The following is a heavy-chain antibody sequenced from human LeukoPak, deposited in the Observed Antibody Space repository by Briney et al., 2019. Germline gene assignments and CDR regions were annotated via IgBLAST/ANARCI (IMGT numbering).Heavy chain of an antibody. CDR1: GASISSYY. D-gene: IGHD2-2*01. CDR2: MSTSGST. CDR3: ARDPSLVLAPTTDAFDI. J-gene: IGHJ3*02. Sequence: PSETLSLTCTVSGASISSYYWSWIRQPAGKGLEWIGRMSTSGSTTYNPSLKSRVTMSVDTSKNQFSLRLTSVTAADTAVYYCARDPSLVLAPTTDAFDIWGQGTMVTVSS. V-gene: IGHV4-4*07.